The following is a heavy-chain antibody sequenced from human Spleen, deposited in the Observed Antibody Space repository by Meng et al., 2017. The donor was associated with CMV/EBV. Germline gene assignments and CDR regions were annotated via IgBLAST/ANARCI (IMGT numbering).Heavy chain of an antibody. CDR3: AREFRGAARGFDP. J-gene: IGHJ5*02. D-gene: IGHD6-6*01. Sequence: GESLKISCAASGFTFSDYYMNWIRLAPGKGLEWLSYIGPGGITIKYADSLKGRFTISRDNAKNSLYLQMNSLRAEDTALYYCAREFRGAARGFDPWGQGTLVTVSS. CDR2: IGPGGITI. V-gene: IGHV3-11*01. CDR1: GFTFSDYY.